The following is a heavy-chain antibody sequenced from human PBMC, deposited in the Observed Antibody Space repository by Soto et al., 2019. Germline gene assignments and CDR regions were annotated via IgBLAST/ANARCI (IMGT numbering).Heavy chain of an antibody. V-gene: IGHV3-9*01. D-gene: IGHD4-4*01. CDR2: ISWNSGSI. J-gene: IGHJ6*02. CDR1: GFTFDDYA. Sequence: PGGSLRLSCAASGFTFDDYAMHWVRQAPGKGLEWVSGISWNSGSIGYADSVKGRFTISRDNAKNSLYLQMNSLRAEDTALYYCAKGDPTVTYYYYGMDVWGQGTTVTVSS. CDR3: AKGDPTVTYYYYGMDV.